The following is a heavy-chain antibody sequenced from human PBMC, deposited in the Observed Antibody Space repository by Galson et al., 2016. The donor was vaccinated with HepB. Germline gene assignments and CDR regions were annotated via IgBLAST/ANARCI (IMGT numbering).Heavy chain of an antibody. CDR1: GYTFTNYS. D-gene: IGHD5-18*01. V-gene: IGHV1-2*02. J-gene: IGHJ4*02. Sequence: QSGAEVKKPGESLKISCKASGYTFTNYSTHWVRQAPGQGLEWMGWSNPFNGATNYSQKFQGRVTLTTDTSMATAYMELGRLRSDDTAVYFCARGRTETANLTYWGQGTLVTVSS. CDR3: ARGRTETANLTY. CDR2: SNPFNGAT.